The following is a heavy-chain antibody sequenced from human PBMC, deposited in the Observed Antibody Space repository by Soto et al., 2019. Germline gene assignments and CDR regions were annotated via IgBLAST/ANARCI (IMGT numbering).Heavy chain of an antibody. Sequence: QVHLQESGPGLVKPSGTLSLTCAVSGGSITTNWWSWVRQPPGKGLEWIGEIYHSGPTNYNPSLRGRGTISVDNSNIQFSLNLNSGTAADSAIYYCARHIAVPRTRGFDYWGQGNLVTVSS. D-gene: IGHD6-19*01. V-gene: IGHV4-4*02. J-gene: IGHJ4*02. CDR1: GGSITTNW. CDR3: ARHIAVPRTRGFDY. CDR2: IYHSGPT.